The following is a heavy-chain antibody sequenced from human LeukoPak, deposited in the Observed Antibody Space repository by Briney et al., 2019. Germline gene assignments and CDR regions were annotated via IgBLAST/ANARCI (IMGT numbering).Heavy chain of an antibody. CDR1: GFTFSSYA. V-gene: IGHV3-30-3*01. CDR2: ISYDGSNK. CDR3: RAVRGVIVYYYGMDV. Sequence: GGSLRLSCAASGFTFSSYAMHWVRQAPGKGLEWVAVISYDGSNKYYADSVKGRFTISRDNSKNTLYLQMNSLRAEDTAVYYCRAVRGVIVYYYGMDVWGQGTTVTVSS. J-gene: IGHJ6*02. D-gene: IGHD3-10*01.